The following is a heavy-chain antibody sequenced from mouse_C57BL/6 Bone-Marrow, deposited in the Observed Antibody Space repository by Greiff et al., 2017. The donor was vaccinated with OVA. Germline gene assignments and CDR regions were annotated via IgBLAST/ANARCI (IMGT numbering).Heavy chain of an antibody. Sequence: VQLQQSGAELVRPGASVKLSCTASGFNIKDDYMHWVKQRPEQGLEWIGWIDPENGDTEYASKFQGKATITADTSSNTAYLQLSSLTSEDTAVYYCTDGYYGAMDYWGQGTSVTVSS. CDR2: IDPENGDT. V-gene: IGHV14-4*01. J-gene: IGHJ4*01. CDR1: GFNIKDDY. D-gene: IGHD2-3*01. CDR3: TDGYYGAMDY.